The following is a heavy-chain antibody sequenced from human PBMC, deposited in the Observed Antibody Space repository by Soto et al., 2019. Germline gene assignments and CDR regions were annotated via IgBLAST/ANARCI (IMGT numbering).Heavy chain of an antibody. CDR2: IYSAGSA. D-gene: IGHD6-13*01. CDR1: GFTVSSYY. V-gene: IGHV3-66*01. CDR3: ARVPSSSYHYFDY. Sequence: GGSLRLSCAASGFTVSSYYMSWVRQAPGKGLEWVSVIYSAGSADFADSVKGRFTISRDNSKNTLYLQMSSLRADDTAVYYCARVPSSSYHYFDYWGQGTLVTVSS. J-gene: IGHJ4*02.